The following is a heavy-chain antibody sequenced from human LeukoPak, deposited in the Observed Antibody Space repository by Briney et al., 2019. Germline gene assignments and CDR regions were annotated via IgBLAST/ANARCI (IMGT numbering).Heavy chain of an antibody. CDR2: INPNSGGT. J-gene: IGHJ4*02. Sequence: ASVKVSCKASGYTFTGYCMHWVRQAPGQGLEWMGWINPNSGGTNYAQKFQGRVTMTRDTSISTAYMELSRLRSDDTAVYYCASFPGNYYDSSGYRHWGQGTLVTVSS. CDR1: GYTFTGYC. D-gene: IGHD3-22*01. CDR3: ASFPGNYYDSSGYRH. V-gene: IGHV1-2*02.